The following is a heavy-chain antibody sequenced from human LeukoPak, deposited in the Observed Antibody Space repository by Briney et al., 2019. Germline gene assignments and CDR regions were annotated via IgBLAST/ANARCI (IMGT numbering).Heavy chain of an antibody. CDR2: IYSGGST. CDR1: GFTFSSNY. J-gene: IGHJ4*02. V-gene: IGHV3-53*01. D-gene: IGHD1-1*01. Sequence: GGSMRLSCAASGFTFSSNYMGWVRQAQGKGLEWVSVIYSGGSTYYPDTVRGRFTISRDNSKNTLYLQMNSLRAEDTAVYYCARDGRTGSFDYWGQGALVTVSS. CDR3: ARDGRTGSFDY.